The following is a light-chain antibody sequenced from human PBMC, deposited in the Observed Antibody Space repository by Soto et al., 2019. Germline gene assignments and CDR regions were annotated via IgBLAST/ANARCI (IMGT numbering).Light chain of an antibody. Sequence: DIQMTQSPSTLSASVGDRVTITCRASQNIGSWLAWYQQKPGKAPKLLIYKASTLQTGVPSRFSGSGSGTDFTLTISSLQPDDFATYYCQQYDSYSQTFGQGTKV. J-gene: IGKJ1*01. CDR1: QNIGSW. CDR3: QQYDSYSQT. V-gene: IGKV1-5*03. CDR2: KAS.